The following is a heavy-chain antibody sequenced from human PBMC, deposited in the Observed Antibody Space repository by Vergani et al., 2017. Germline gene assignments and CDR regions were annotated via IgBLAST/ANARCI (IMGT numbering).Heavy chain of an antibody. V-gene: IGHV3-30*02. CDR3: SNEGSANRIRGWLDH. CDR2: IQYDGSDI. D-gene: IGHD3-10*01. J-gene: IGHJ4*02. CDR1: GITFWKFG. Sequence: VQLVESGGVVVQPGGSLRLSCEASGITFWKFGMHWVRQGPGKGLEWVAFIQYDGSDIFYADFVEGRFTISRDNSKNSLYLQMRSLRFDDTAVYYCSNEGSANRIRGWLDHWGQGALVTVSS.